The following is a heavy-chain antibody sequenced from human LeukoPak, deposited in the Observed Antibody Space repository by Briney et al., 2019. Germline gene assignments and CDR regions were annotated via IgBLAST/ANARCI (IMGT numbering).Heavy chain of an antibody. V-gene: IGHV3-7*01. D-gene: IGHD1-26*01. CDR1: GFTFSSYW. CDR2: IKRDGSEK. CDR3: ARVSRSGSYSVFDY. J-gene: IGHJ4*02. Sequence: GGSLRLSCAASGFTFSSYWMSWVRQAPGKGLEWVANIKRDGSEKYYVDSVKGRFTISRDNAKNSLYLQMNSLRAEDTAVYYCARVSRSGSYSVFDYWGQGTLVTVSS.